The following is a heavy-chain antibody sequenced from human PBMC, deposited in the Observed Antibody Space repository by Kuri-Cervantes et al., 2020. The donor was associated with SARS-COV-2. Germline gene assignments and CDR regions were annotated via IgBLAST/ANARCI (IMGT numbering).Heavy chain of an antibody. J-gene: IGHJ6*04. CDR1: GGSISIGGYS. V-gene: IGHV4-30-2*01. Sequence: LRLSCAVAGGSISIGGYSWSWIRQPPGKGLEWIGYIYHSGSTYYNPSLKSRVTISVDRSKIQFSLKLRSVTAADTAVYYCARGAARPYYYYGMDVWAKGNT. D-gene: IGHD6-6*01. CDR3: ARGAARPYYYYGMDV. CDR2: IYHSGST.